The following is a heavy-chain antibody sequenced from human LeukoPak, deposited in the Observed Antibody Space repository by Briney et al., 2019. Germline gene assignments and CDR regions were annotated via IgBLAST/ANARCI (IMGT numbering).Heavy chain of an antibody. CDR1: GFTFGDYA. CDR2: ITSKAYGSTT. Sequence: GGSLRLSCTASGFTFGDYAMSWVGQAPGKGQEWVGFITSKAYGSTTDYAASVKGRFTISRDDSKSIAYLQMNSPKSEDTAVYYCSRHIVGARTFFDYWGQGALVTVSS. D-gene: IGHD1-26*01. J-gene: IGHJ4*02. V-gene: IGHV3-49*04. CDR3: SRHIVGARTFFDY.